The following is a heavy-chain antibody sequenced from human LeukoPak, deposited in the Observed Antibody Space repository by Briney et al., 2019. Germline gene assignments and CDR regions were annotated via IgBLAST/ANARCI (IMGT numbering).Heavy chain of an antibody. CDR2: INSGGYT. CDR1: GFTVSSNH. V-gene: IGHV3-66*01. Sequence: PGGSLRLYCAASGFTVSSNHMTWVRQVPGKGLELVSIINSGGYTYYADSVKGRFTISRDNSKNTLSLQMNSLRVEDTAMYYCAGFITSWDEYGCGQGTLVTVSS. D-gene: IGHD2-2*01. CDR3: AGFITSWDEYG. J-gene: IGHJ4*02.